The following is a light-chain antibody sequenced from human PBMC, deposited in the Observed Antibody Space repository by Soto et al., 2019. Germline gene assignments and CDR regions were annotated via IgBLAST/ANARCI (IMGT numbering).Light chain of an antibody. CDR3: QQLNSYPSIT. V-gene: IGKV1-9*01. CDR2: AAS. CDR1: QGISSY. J-gene: IGKJ5*01. Sequence: DIQLTQSPSFLSASVSYRVTITCRSSQGISSYLAWYQQKPGKAPKLLIYAASTLQSGVPSRFSGSGSGTEFTLTISSLQPEDFATYYCQQLNSYPSITFGQGTRLEIK.